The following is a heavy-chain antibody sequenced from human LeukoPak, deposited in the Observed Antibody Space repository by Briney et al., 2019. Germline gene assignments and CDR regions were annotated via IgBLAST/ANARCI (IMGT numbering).Heavy chain of an antibody. CDR2: IYTSGST. CDR3: AISTVRYSDWSDAFDI. Sequence: SQTLSLTCTVSGGSISSGSYYWSWIRQPAGKGLEWIGRIYTSGSTNYNPSLKSRVTISVDTSKNQFSLKLSSMTAADTAVYYCAISTVRYSDWSDAFDIWGQGTMVIVSS. CDR1: GGSISSGSYY. D-gene: IGHD3-9*01. J-gene: IGHJ3*02. V-gene: IGHV4-61*02.